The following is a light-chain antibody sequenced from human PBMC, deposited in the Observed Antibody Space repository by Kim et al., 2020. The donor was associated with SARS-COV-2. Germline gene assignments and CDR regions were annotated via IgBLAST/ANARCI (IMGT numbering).Light chain of an antibody. V-gene: IGKV1-39*01. Sequence: ASVGDRVNITCRASQSIRSSFLNWFQQKPGKAPKVLMYAASSLQSGVPSRFSGSGSGADFTLTISSLQPEDFATYYCQQTYSTPLTFGGGTKLEI. CDR2: AAS. CDR1: QSIRSSF. CDR3: QQTYSTPLT. J-gene: IGKJ4*01.